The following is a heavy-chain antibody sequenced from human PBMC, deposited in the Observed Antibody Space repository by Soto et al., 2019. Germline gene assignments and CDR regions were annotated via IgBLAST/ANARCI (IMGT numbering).Heavy chain of an antibody. Sequence: GGSLRLSCVASGFTFNNYAMNWVRQAPGKGLEWVSSISGSAGSTYYADSVKGRFTISRDNSKNTLYLQMNSLRAEDTAVYYCATLFPRAIVIIPAPENWGQGTLVTVSS. CDR1: GFTFNNYA. CDR3: ATLFPRAIVIIPAPEN. CDR2: ISGSAGST. V-gene: IGHV3-23*01. J-gene: IGHJ4*02. D-gene: IGHD2-2*01.